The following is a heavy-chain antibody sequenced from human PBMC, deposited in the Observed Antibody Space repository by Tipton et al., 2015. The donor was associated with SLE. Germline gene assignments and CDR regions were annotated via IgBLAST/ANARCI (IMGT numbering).Heavy chain of an antibody. CDR2: IYYSGST. Sequence: TLSLTCTVSGDSINSGTYYWSWIRQPAGKGLEWIGYIYYSGSTNYNPSLTSRVTISVDTSKNQFSLKLSSVTAADTAVYYCARHPPRGGSGYALDNWGQGTLVTVSS. CDR1: GDSINSGTYY. CDR3: ARHPPRGGSGYALDN. J-gene: IGHJ4*02. D-gene: IGHD5-12*01. V-gene: IGHV4-61*10.